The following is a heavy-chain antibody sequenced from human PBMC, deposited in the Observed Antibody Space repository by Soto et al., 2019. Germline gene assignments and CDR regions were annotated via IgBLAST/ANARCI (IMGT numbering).Heavy chain of an antibody. Sequence: QVQLVQSGAEVKKPGSSVKVSCKASGGTFSSYSINWVRQAPGQGLEWMGEIIPIFDEPTYAFTLKNRLNIVADKSNDVVYMELGSLTSEDTAIYYCAKDRPYNLRGYIRHHDASDVWGQGT. D-gene: IGHD5-12*01. CDR2: IIPIFDEP. J-gene: IGHJ3*01. CDR3: AKDRPYNLRGYIRHHDASDV. CDR1: GGTFSSYS. V-gene: IGHV1-69*06.